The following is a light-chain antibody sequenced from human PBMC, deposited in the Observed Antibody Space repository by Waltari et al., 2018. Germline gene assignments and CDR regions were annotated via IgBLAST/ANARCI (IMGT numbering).Light chain of an antibody. V-gene: IGKV1-39*01. J-gene: IGKJ3*01. Sequence: DIQLTQSPSSLSASVGDIVTITCRASQSISSYLNWYQQKPGNSPRLLIYTASNLQSGVPSRFSGSGSGTDFTLTISRLQPEDFATYYCQQTYSTPFTFGPGTKVDIK. CDR2: TAS. CDR1: QSISSY. CDR3: QQTYSTPFT.